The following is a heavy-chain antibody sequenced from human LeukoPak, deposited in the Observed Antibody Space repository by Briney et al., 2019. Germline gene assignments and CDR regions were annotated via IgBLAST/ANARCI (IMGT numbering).Heavy chain of an antibody. CDR3: AKDPHYYGSGRSGDY. J-gene: IGHJ4*02. D-gene: IGHD3-10*01. Sequence: GGSLRLSCAASGFTFSSYAISWVRQAPGKGLEWVSAISGSGGSTYYADSVKGRFTISRDNSKNTLYLQMNSLRAEDTAVYYCAKDPHYYGSGRSGDYWGQGTLVTVSS. CDR1: GFTFSSYA. CDR2: ISGSGGST. V-gene: IGHV3-23*01.